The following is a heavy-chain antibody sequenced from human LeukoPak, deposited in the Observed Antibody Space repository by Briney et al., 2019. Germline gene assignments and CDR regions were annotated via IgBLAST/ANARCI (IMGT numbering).Heavy chain of an antibody. CDR1: GGSISSISYY. Sequence: SETLSLTCTVSGGSISSISYYWGWLRQSPGKGLEWIGSIYYSGSTYYNPSLKSRVTMSVDPSKNQFSLTLTSVTAADSAVYYCARLGSVDVWGQGTTVTVSS. D-gene: IGHD3-16*01. V-gene: IGHV4-39*01. J-gene: IGHJ6*02. CDR3: ARLGSVDV. CDR2: IYYSGST.